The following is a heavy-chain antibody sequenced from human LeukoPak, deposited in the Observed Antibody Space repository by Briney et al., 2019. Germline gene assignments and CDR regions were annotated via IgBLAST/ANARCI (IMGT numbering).Heavy chain of an antibody. Sequence: GGSLRLSCAASGFTFSSYAMSWVRQAPGKGLEWVSAISGSGGSTYYADSVKGRFTISRDNSKNTLYLQMNSLRAEDTAVYYCAKDQADILTGYYIANWFDPWGQGTLVTVSS. CDR2: ISGSGGST. CDR1: GFTFSSYA. CDR3: AKDQADILTGYYIANWFDP. V-gene: IGHV3-23*01. D-gene: IGHD3-9*01. J-gene: IGHJ5*02.